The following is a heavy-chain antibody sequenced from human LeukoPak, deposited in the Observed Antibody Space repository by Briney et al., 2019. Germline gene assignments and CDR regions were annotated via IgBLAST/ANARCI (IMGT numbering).Heavy chain of an antibody. CDR2: ISDRGGST. J-gene: IGHJ3*02. D-gene: IGHD5-12*01. V-gene: IGHV3-23*01. Sequence: GGSLRLLCGACRFLFSPYPVRCARHSRERGLEWVSAISDRGGSTYYADSVKGRFTISRDNSENTLYLQMNSLRAEDTAVYYCAKDPPSGYGWVIWGQGTMVTVSS. CDR1: RFLFSPYP. CDR3: AKDPPSGYGWVI.